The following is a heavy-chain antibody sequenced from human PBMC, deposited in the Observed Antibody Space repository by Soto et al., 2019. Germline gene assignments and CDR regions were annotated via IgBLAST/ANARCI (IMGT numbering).Heavy chain of an antibody. J-gene: IGHJ4*02. Sequence: SEILCVPCTVFGGSISSLCWSWIRQPPGKGLEWIGYIYYSGSTNYNPSLKSRVTISVDTSKNQFSLKLSSVTAADTAVYYCARERSYGIIDYWGQGTLVTVSS. CDR2: IYYSGST. V-gene: IGHV4-59*11. D-gene: IGHD5-18*01. CDR3: ARERSYGIIDY. CDR1: GGSISSLC.